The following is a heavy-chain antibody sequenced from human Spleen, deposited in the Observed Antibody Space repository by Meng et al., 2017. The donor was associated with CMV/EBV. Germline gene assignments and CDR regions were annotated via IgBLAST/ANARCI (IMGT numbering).Heavy chain of an antibody. CDR1: GFTTFSNFG. CDR3: ARDGAVRDIVVVPAIAFDI. CDR2: IRYDGSKK. D-gene: IGHD2-2*01. Sequence: LSLTCATSGFTTFSNFGMHWVRQAPGKGLEWVAFIRYDGSKKYHTDSVKGRFIISRDNSKNTLYLHMNSLRAEDTAVYYCARDGAVRDIVVVPAIAFDIWGQGTMVTVSS. J-gene: IGHJ3*02. V-gene: IGHV3-30*02.